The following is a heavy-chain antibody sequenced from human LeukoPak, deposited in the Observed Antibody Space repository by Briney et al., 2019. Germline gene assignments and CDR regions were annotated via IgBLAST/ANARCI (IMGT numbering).Heavy chain of an antibody. Sequence: PSETLSLTCTVSGGSVSSGSYYWSWIRQPPGKGLEWIGYIYYSENTNYNPSLKSRVTISVDTSKNQFSLKLSSVTAADTAVYYCARETTTLPSPVGYWGQGTLVTVSS. CDR1: GGSVSSGSYY. CDR3: ARETTTLPSPVGY. CDR2: IYYSENT. V-gene: IGHV4-61*01. J-gene: IGHJ4*02. D-gene: IGHD4-17*01.